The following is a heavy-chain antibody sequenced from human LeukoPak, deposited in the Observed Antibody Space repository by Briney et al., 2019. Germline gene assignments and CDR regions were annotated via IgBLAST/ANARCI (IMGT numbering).Heavy chain of an antibody. V-gene: IGHV1-2*06. D-gene: IGHD3-10*01. CDR3: ARDGGMVRGSHGP. CDR1: RYTFTGYY. Sequence: ASVKVSCKASRYTFTGYYMHWVRQAPGQGLEWMGRINPNSGGTNYAQKFQGRVTMTRDTSISTAYMELSRLRSDDTAVYYCARDGGMVRGSHGPWGQGTLVTVSS. J-gene: IGHJ5*02. CDR2: INPNSGGT.